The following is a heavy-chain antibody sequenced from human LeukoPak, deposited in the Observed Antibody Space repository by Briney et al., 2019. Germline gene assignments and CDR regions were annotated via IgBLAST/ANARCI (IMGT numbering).Heavy chain of an antibody. V-gene: IGHV3-23*01. Sequence: AGGSLVLSCAGAGFPFSSHGMKGGRPAPGKGREGVSGISPGGGPTYYAASVKGRFTISRDDLKSTLYLQMKPLRAEDTAVYYCAKMWGYNNWFDPWGQGTLVTVSS. D-gene: IGHD5-24*01. CDR1: GFPFSSHG. CDR2: ISPGGGPT. CDR3: AKMWGYNNWFDP. J-gene: IGHJ5*02.